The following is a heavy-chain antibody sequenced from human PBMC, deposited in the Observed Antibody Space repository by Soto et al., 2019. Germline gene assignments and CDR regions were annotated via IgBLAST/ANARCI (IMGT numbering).Heavy chain of an antibody. D-gene: IGHD6-13*01. J-gene: IGHJ4*02. CDR1: GFTFDDYA. CDR3: AKDLYSSSWYNFDY. CDR2: ISWNSGSI. V-gene: IGHV3-9*01. Sequence: EVQLVESGGGLVQPGRSLRLSCAASGFTFDDYAMHWVRQAPGKGLEWVSGISWNSGSIGYADSVKGRFTISRDNAKNSLYLQMNSLRAEDTALYYCAKDLYSSSWYNFDYWGQGTLVTVSS.